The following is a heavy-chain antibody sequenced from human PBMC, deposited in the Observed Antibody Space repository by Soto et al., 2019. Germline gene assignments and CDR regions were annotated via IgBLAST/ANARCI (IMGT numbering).Heavy chain of an antibody. CDR2: ISAYNGNT. Sequence: ASVKVSCKASGYTFTSYGISWVQQAPGQGLEWMGWISAYNGNTNYAQKLQGRVTMTTDTSTSTAYMELRSLRSDDTAVYYCARGLELAGHAYYFDYWGQGTLVTVSS. D-gene: IGHD1-7*01. J-gene: IGHJ4*02. CDR1: GYTFTSYG. CDR3: ARGLELAGHAYYFDY. V-gene: IGHV1-18*01.